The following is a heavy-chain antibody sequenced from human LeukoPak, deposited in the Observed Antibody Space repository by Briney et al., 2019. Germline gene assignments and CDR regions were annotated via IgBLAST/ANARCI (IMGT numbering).Heavy chain of an antibody. CDR1: GYTFTGYY. V-gene: IGHV1-2*06. CDR3: ARAGFFNPPQAFDI. Sequence: ASVKVSCKASGYTFTGYYMHWVRQAPGQGLEWMGRINPNSGGTNYAQKYQGRVTMTRDTSISTAYMELSRLRSDDTAVYYCARAGFFNPPQAFDIWGQGTMVTVSS. J-gene: IGHJ3*02. CDR2: INPNSGGT. D-gene: IGHD3-3*01.